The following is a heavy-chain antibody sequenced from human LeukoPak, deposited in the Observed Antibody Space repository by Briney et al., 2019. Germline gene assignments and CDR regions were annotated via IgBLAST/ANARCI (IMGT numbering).Heavy chain of an antibody. J-gene: IGHJ4*02. Sequence: ASVKVSCKASGYTFTTYAMHWLRQAPGQRLEWMGWINAGNGNTKYSQKFQGRVTITRDTSASTAYMELSSLTSEDTAVYYCGRDRGRDRKSNFDCWGQGTLVAVSS. CDR2: INAGNGNT. CDR3: GRDRGRDRKSNFDC. CDR1: GYTFTTYA. D-gene: IGHD1-14*01. V-gene: IGHV1-3*01.